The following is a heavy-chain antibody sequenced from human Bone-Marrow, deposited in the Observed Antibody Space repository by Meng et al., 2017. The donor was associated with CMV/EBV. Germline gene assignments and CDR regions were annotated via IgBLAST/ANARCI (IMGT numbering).Heavy chain of an antibody. Sequence: GGSLRLSCAASGFTFSSYGMHWVRQAPGKGLEWVAVIWYDGSNKYYADSVKGRFTISRDNAKNSLYLQMNSLRAEDTAVYYCARVNQSSGYYYFDYWGQGTLVTVSS. CDR3: ARVNQSSGYYYFDY. D-gene: IGHD3-22*01. J-gene: IGHJ4*02. CDR1: GFTFSSYG. V-gene: IGHV3-33*01. CDR2: IWYDGSNK.